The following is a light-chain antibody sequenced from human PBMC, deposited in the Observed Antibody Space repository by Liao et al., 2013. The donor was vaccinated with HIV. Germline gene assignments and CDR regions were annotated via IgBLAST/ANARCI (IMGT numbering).Light chain of an antibody. CDR1: KLGDKY. V-gene: IGLV3-1*01. CDR2: QDT. Sequence: SYELTQAPSVSVSPGQTASITCSGDKLGDKYACWYQQKPGQSPVLLIYQDTKRPSGIPERFSGSNSGNTATLTISGTQAMDEADYYCQVWDSSSDHYVFGTGTKVTVL. CDR3: QVWDSSSDHYV. J-gene: IGLJ1*01.